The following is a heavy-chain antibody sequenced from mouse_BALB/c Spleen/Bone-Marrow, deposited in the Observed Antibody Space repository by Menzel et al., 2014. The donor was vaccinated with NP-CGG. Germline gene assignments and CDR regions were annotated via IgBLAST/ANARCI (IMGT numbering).Heavy chain of an antibody. J-gene: IGHJ1*01. Sequence: EVHLVESGPDLVKPSQSLSLTCTVTGYSITSGYSWHWIRQFPGNKLEWMGYIHHSGSTNYNPSLRSRISITRDTSKNQFFLRLNSVTTEDTATYYCTSYGNYWYFDVWGAGTTVTVSS. CDR3: TSYGNYWYFDV. CDR2: IHHSGST. CDR1: GYSITSGYS. D-gene: IGHD2-1*01. V-gene: IGHV3-1*02.